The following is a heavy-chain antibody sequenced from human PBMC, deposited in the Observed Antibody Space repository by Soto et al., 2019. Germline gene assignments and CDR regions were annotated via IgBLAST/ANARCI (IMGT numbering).Heavy chain of an antibody. Sequence: EVQLVETGGDLIQPGGSLRLSCAASGFTVSSDSMTWVRQAPGKGLEWISIIYSVNNTDYADSVKGRFSISRDTSKNILYLQMNSLRAADTAEYYCARHYSAMGVWGQGTTVTVSS. CDR2: IYSVNNT. J-gene: IGHJ6*02. V-gene: IGHV3-53*02. CDR3: ARHYSAMGV. CDR1: GFTVSSDS.